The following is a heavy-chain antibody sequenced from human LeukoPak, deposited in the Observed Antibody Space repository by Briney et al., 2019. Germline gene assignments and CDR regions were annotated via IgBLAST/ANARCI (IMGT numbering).Heavy chain of an antibody. CDR2: ISSSGSTI. D-gene: IGHD2-21*02. V-gene: IGHV3-48*03. CDR1: GFTFSSYE. CDR3: ARVPYCGGDCYSSSGSYYFDY. Sequence: GGSLRLSCAASGFTFSSYEMNWVRQAPGKGLEWVSYISSSGSTIYYADSVKGRFTISRDNAKNSLYLQMNSLRAEDTAVYYCARVPYCGGDCYSSSGSYYFDYWGQGTLVTVSS. J-gene: IGHJ4*02.